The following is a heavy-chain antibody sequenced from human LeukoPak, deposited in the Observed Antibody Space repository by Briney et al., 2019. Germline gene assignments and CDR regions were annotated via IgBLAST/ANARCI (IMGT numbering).Heavy chain of an antibody. CDR3: AKDHKSMVRGTYDY. CDR2: ISGSGGST. D-gene: IGHD3-10*01. CDR1: GFTFSSYA. V-gene: IGHV3-23*01. Sequence: GGSLRLSCAASGFTFSSYAMSWVRQAPGKGLEWVSAISGSGGSTYYADSVKGRFTISRDNSKNTLYLKMNSLRAEDTAVYYCAKDHKSMVRGTYDYWDQGTLVTVSS. J-gene: IGHJ4*02.